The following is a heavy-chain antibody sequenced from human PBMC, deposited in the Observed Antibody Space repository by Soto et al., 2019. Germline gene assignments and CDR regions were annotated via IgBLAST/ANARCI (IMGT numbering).Heavy chain of an antibody. V-gene: IGHV1-46*01. CDR3: ARVGSSGSREAKADFDI. CDR2: INPSGGST. CDR1: GYTFTSYY. D-gene: IGHD3-22*01. Sequence: ASVKVSCKASGYTFTSYYMHWVRQAPGQGLEWMGIINPSGGSTSYAQKFQGRVTMTRDTSTSTVYMELSSLRSEDTAVYYCARVGSSGSREAKADFDIWGQGTMVTVSS. J-gene: IGHJ3*02.